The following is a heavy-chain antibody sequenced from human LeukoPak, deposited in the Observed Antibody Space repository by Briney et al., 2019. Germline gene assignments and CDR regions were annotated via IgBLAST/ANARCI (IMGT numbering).Heavy chain of an antibody. Sequence: SETLSLTCSVSGASVNSSGHSWGWIRQPPGEGLEWIASISYSGSTYFSPSLRSRVTISVDTSKNQFSLELSSVTAADTAVYYCARGILEYYYFDIWGRGTLVTVSS. CDR2: ISYSGST. J-gene: IGHJ2*01. D-gene: IGHD3-3*01. V-gene: IGHV4-39*01. CDR3: ARGILEYYYFDI. CDR1: GASVNSSGHS.